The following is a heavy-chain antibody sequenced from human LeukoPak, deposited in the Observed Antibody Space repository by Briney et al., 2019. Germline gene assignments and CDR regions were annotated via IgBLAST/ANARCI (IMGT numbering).Heavy chain of an antibody. CDR3: ARDGLLWFGESIGDDY. Sequence: ASVKVSCKASGYTFTSYAMNWVRQAPGQGREWMGWINTNTGNPTYAQGFTGRFVFSLDTSVSTAYLQISSLKAEDTAVYYCARDGLLWFGESIGDDYWGQGTLVTVSS. CDR1: GYTFTSYA. V-gene: IGHV7-4-1*02. CDR2: INTNTGNP. D-gene: IGHD3-10*01. J-gene: IGHJ4*02.